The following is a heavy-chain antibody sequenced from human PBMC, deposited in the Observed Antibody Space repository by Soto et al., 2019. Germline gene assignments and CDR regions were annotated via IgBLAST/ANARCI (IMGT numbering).Heavy chain of an antibody. CDR2: INPSGTST. D-gene: IGHD3-3*01. V-gene: IGHV1-46*01. CDR3: VREFPGSGYCDY. J-gene: IGHJ4*02. CDR1: GDTFTSYY. Sequence: QVQLVQSGAEVKKPGASVKVSCRASGDTFTSYYVHWMRQAPGQGLEWIGLINPSGTSTNYAQKFRGRVTMTRDTSTSTVDMELSSLRSEDAALYYCVREFPGSGYCDYWGQGTLVAVSS.